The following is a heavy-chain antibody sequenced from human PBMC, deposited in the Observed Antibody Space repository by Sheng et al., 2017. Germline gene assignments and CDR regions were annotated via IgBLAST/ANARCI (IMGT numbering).Heavy chain of an antibody. J-gene: IGHJ4*02. CDR2: ISSSSSYI. CDR3: ARDGPGGDYEFDY. V-gene: IGHV3-21*01. D-gene: IGHD4-17*01. Sequence: EVQLVESGGGLVKPGGSLRLSCAASGFTFSSYSMNWVRQAPGKGLEWVSSISSSSSYIYYADSVKGRFTISRDNAKNSLYLQMNSLRAEDTAVYYCARDGPGGDYEFDYWGQGTLVTVSS. CDR1: GFTFSSYS.